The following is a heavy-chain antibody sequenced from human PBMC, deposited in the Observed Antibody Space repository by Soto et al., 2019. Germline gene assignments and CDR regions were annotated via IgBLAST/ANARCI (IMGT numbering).Heavy chain of an antibody. CDR1: GYTFTSYG. CDR3: ARGHYYDSSGHYYYYGMDV. J-gene: IGHJ6*02. D-gene: IGHD3-22*01. CDR2: ISAYNGNT. V-gene: IGHV1-18*01. Sequence: QVQLVQSGAEVKKPGASVKVSCKASGYTFTSYGISWVRQAPGQELEWMGWISAYNGNTNYAQKLQGRVTMTTDTSRSTAYMELRSLRSDDTAVYYCARGHYYDSSGHYYYYGMDVWGQGTTVTVSS.